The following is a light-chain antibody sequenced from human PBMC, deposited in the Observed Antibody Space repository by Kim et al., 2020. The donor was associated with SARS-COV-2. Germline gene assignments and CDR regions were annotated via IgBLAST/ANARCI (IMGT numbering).Light chain of an antibody. Sequence: PRARAISSCRASPSVSSSYLDWYQHKPAQSPRLLIHGASSRATGVPDRFRGGGSGTDFTLTITRLEPEDFAVYYCQQYGRSPTTFGQGTRLEIK. J-gene: IGKJ5*01. CDR2: GAS. V-gene: IGKV3-20*01. CDR3: QQYGRSPTT. CDR1: PSVSSSY.